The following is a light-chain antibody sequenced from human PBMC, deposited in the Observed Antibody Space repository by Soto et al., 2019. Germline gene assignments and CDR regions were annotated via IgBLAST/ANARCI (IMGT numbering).Light chain of an antibody. CDR3: SSYAGNYVYV. V-gene: IGLV2-11*01. CDR1: SSDVGGYNY. J-gene: IGLJ1*01. CDR2: DVS. Sequence: SVLTQPRSVSGPPGQSVTIPCTGTSSDVGGYNYVSWYQRHAGKGPKLIIYDVSERPSGVPDRFSASKSGNTASLTISGLQAEDEADYYCSSYAGNYVYVFGSGTKVTVL.